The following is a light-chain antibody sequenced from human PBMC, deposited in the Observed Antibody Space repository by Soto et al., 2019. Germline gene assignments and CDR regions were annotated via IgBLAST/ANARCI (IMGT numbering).Light chain of an antibody. V-gene: IGLV2-14*01. CDR1: SSDIGGYNY. CDR3: SSYTSSTTLSI. Sequence: QSALTQPASVSGSPGQSITISCTGTSSDIGGYNYVSWYQQHPGNAPKLIIYDVTNRPSGVSNRFSGSKSGDTASLTTSGLLAEDEADYYCSSYTSSTTLSIFGGGTKLTVL. CDR2: DVT. J-gene: IGLJ2*01.